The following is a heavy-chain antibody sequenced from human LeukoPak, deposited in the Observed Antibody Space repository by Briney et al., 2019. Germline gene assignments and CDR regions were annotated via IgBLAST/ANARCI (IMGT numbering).Heavy chain of an antibody. CDR1: GFTVSSNY. J-gene: IGHJ4*02. V-gene: IGHV3-66*02. D-gene: IGHD2-21*01. Sequence: GGSLRLSCAASGFTVSSNYMSWVRQAPGKGLEWVSVVYSGGSTYYADSVKGRFTISRDNSKNTLYLKMNSLRAEDTAVYYCARDPENTYCGGDCYDSHFDYWGQGTLVTVSS. CDR2: VYSGGST. CDR3: ARDPENTYCGGDCYDSHFDY.